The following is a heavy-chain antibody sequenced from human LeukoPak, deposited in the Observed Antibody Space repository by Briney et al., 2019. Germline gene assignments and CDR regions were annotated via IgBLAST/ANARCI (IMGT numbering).Heavy chain of an antibody. Sequence: PGGSLRLSCAVSGFTFSNFAMSWVRQAPGKGLEWVSAISGSGATTYYADSVKGRFTISRDNSKNTLYLQMNSLRAEDTAVYYCASGLEIAALDYWGQGTLVTVSS. CDR1: GFTFSNFA. V-gene: IGHV3-23*01. CDR3: ASGLEIAALDY. J-gene: IGHJ4*02. CDR2: ISGSGATT. D-gene: IGHD6-13*01.